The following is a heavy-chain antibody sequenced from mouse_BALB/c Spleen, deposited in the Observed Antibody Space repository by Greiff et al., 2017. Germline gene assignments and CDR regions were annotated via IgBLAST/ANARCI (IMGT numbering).Heavy chain of an antibody. V-gene: IGHV1-77*01. Sequence: VQLQESGPELVKPGASVKMSCKASGYTFTDYVISWVKQRTGQGLEWIGEIYPGSGSTYYNEKFKGKATLTADKSSNTAYMQLSSLTSEDSAVYFCARNYRYDHYYAMDYWGQGTSVTVSS. CDR2: IYPGSGST. CDR1: GYTFTDYV. CDR3: ARNYRYDHYYAMDY. D-gene: IGHD2-14*01. J-gene: IGHJ4*01.